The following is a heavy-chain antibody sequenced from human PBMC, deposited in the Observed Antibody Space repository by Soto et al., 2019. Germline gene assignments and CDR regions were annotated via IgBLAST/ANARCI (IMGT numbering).Heavy chain of an antibody. CDR2: ISAHNGDT. Sequence: GPSVKVSCKASGYTFSNYGITWVRQAPGQGLEWMGWISAHNGDTNHAQKLQGRVTMTTDTSTSTAYLELRSLRSDDTAVYYCARRELRLGYFYYGMDVWGQGTTVTVSS. J-gene: IGHJ6*02. D-gene: IGHD1-26*01. CDR1: GYTFSNYG. V-gene: IGHV1-18*01. CDR3: ARRELRLGYFYYGMDV.